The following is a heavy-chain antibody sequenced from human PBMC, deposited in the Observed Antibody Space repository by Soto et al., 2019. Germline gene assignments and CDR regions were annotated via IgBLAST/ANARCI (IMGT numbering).Heavy chain of an antibody. CDR2: IYSGGST. D-gene: IGHD3-10*01. CDR3: ASEGPGGSGSYSPYYYGMDV. V-gene: IGHV3-53*02. J-gene: IGHJ6*02. CDR1: GFTVSSNY. Sequence: EVQLVETGGGLIQPGGSLRLSCAASGFTVSSNYMSWVRQAPGKGLEWVSVIYSGGSTYYADSVKGRFTISRDNSKNTLDLQMNSLRAEDTAVYYCASEGPGGSGSYSPYYYGMDVWGQGTTVTVSS.